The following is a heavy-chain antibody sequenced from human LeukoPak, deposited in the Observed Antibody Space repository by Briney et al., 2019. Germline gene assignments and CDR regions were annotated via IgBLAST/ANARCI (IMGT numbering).Heavy chain of an antibody. V-gene: IGHV1-2*02. J-gene: IGHJ4*02. D-gene: IGHD2-2*01. CDR3: ARGYCSSSSCYFYNS. CDR2: MKPNSGGI. CDR1: GYTFTGYY. Sequence: ASVKVSCKASGYTFTGYYIHWVRQAPGQGLEWMGWMKPNSGGINYAQKFQGRVTMTRDTSISTAYMELSRLRSDDTAVYYCARGYCSSSSCYFYNSWGQGTLVTVSS.